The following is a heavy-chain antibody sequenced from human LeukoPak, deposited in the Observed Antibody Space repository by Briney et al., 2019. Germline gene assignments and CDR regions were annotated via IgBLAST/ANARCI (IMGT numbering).Heavy chain of an antibody. CDR1: GFTFDNYA. CDR2: ISWNSGYI. CDR3: AKVRGTYSSGYFFDY. J-gene: IGHJ4*02. V-gene: IGHV3-9*01. D-gene: IGHD6-19*01. Sequence: PGGSLRLSCAASGFTFDNYAMHWVRQAPGKGLEWLSIISWNSGYIGYADPVKGRFTISRDNAKKSLDLQMNSLRAEDTAFYYCAKVRGTYSSGYFFDYWGQGTLVTVSS.